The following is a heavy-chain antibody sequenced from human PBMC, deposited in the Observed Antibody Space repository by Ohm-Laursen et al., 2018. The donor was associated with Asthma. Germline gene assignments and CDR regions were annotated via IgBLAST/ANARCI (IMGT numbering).Heavy chain of an antibody. CDR1: GYTFTSYG. CDR3: ARDARGYSSSSDWFDP. CDR2: ISAYNGNT. Sequence: ASVKVSCKASGYTFTSYGISWVRQAPGQGLEWMAWISAYNGNTNYAQKLQGRVTMTTDTSTSTAYMELRSLRSDDTAVYYCARDARGYSSSSDWFDPWGQGTLVTVSS. J-gene: IGHJ5*02. D-gene: IGHD6-6*01. V-gene: IGHV1-18*04.